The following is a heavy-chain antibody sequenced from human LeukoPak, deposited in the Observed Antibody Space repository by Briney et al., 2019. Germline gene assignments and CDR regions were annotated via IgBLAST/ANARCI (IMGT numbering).Heavy chain of an antibody. CDR2: IKSKTDGGTT. V-gene: IGHV3-15*01. CDR1: GFTFSNAW. CDR3: TLARRPYCVGDCYF. D-gene: IGHD2-21*02. Sequence: GGSLRLSRGASGFTFSNAWMSWVRQAPGKGLEWVGRIKSKTDGGTTDYAAPVKGRFTISRDDTGNTLYLQMNSLQTEDTAVYYCTLARRPYCVGDCYFWGQGTLVTVSS. J-gene: IGHJ4*02.